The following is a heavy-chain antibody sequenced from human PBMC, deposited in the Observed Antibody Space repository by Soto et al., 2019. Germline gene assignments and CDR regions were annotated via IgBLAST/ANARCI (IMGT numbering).Heavy chain of an antibody. J-gene: IGHJ4*02. D-gene: IGHD6-6*01. CDR2: ISYDGSNK. CDR3: AKSGIAARKSVYYFDY. CDR1: GFTFSSYG. V-gene: IGHV3-30*18. Sequence: PGGSLRLSCAASGFTFSSYGMHWVRQAPGMGLEWVAVISYDGSNKYHADSVKGRFTISRDNSKNTLYLQMNSLRAEDTAVYYCAKSGIAARKSVYYFDYWGQGTLVTVSS.